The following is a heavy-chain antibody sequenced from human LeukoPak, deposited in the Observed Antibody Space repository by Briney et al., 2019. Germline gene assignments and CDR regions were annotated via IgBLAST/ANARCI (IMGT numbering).Heavy chain of an antibody. V-gene: IGHV3-9*01. CDR1: GFTFDDYA. J-gene: IGHJ4*02. D-gene: IGHD3-10*01. CDR2: ISWNSGSI. Sequence: GGSLRLSCAASGFTFDDYAMHWVRQAPGKGLEWVSGISWNSGSIGYADSVKGRFTISRDNAKNSLYLQMNSLRAEDTALYYCAKAPFSDAGSGSYQYFDYWGQGTLVTVSS. CDR3: AKAPFSDAGSGSYQYFDY.